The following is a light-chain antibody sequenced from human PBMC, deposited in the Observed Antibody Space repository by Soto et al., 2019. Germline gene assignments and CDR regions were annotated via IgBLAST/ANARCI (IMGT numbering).Light chain of an antibody. CDR2: WAS. CDR3: QQYYSNPYP. J-gene: IGKJ2*01. CDR1: QSVLYSSNNKNY. Sequence: DIVMTQSPDSLAVSLGERATINCKSSQSVLYSSNNKNYLAWYQQKPGQPPKLLIYWASTRESGVPDRFSGSGSVTDFTLTISSLQAEDVAVYYCQQYYSNPYPFGQGTKLEIK. V-gene: IGKV4-1*01.